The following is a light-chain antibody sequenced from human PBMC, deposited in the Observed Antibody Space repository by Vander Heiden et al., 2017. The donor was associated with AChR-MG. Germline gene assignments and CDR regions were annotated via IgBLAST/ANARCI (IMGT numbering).Light chain of an antibody. V-gene: IGLV3-21*02. CDR1: HYRGRYKD. J-gene: IGLJ2*01. CDR3: QLWDSSNEPDVV. Sequence: SYVLTQPPSVSVAPGQTATITCGAGHYRGRYKDVHWYQQKPGQAPLLVVYDDSGRPSGIPERFSGSTSGNTATLTISGVEAGDEADYYCQLWDSSNEPDVVFGGGTKLTIL. CDR2: DDS.